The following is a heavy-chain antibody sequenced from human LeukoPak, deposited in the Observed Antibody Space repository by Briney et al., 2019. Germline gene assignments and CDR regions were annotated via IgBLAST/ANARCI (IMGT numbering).Heavy chain of an antibody. CDR1: GFTFSSYW. CDR3: ARGYSSSWDRPFDY. V-gene: IGHV3-74*01. Sequence: GGSLRLSCAASGFTFSSYWMHWVRQAPGKGLVWVSRINSDGSSTNYADSVKGRFTISRDNAKNTLYLQMNRLRAEDTAVYYCARGYSSSWDRPFDYWGQGTLVTVSS. D-gene: IGHD6-13*01. J-gene: IGHJ4*02. CDR2: INSDGSST.